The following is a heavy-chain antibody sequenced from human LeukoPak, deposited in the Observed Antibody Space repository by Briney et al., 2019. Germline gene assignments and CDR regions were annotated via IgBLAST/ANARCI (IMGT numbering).Heavy chain of an antibody. V-gene: IGHV4-59*08. CDR2: IHYSRST. Sequence: PGTLSLTCTGSGGFISRYYWRWIRQPPGKGLDWMGYIHYSRSTNYDPSLKSRVTISVDTSKKQFSLKLSSVTAEDTAVYYCARHMFDSSGYYVFDYWGQGTLVTVSS. D-gene: IGHD3-22*01. CDR3: ARHMFDSSGYYVFDY. CDR1: GGFISRYY. J-gene: IGHJ4*02.